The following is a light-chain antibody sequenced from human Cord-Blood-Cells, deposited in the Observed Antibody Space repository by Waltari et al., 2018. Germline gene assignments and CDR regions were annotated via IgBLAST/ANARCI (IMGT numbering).Light chain of an antibody. CDR3: QQSYSTPFT. V-gene: IGKV1-39*01. J-gene: IGKJ3*01. CDR2: AAS. CDR1: QSISSY. Sequence: DIQMIQSPSPLYASVGDRVTITCRASQSISSYLNWYQQKPGKAPKLLIYAASSLQSGVPSRFSGSGSGTDFTLTISSLQPEDFATYYCQQSYSTPFTFGPGTKVDIK.